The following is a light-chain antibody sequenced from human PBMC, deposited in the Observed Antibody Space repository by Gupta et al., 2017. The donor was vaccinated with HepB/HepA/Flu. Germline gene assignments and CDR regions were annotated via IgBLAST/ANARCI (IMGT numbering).Light chain of an antibody. CDR2: AAS. V-gene: IGKV1-9*01. Sequence: DIQLTQSPSFLSASVGDRVTITCRATQGISSYLVWYQQKPGKAPKLLIYAASTLQSGVPSRFSGGGSGTXFTLTIXSLQPEDFATYYCQQLNSSPITFGXGTKVEIK. J-gene: IGKJ4*01. CDR1: QGISSY. CDR3: QQLNSSPIT.